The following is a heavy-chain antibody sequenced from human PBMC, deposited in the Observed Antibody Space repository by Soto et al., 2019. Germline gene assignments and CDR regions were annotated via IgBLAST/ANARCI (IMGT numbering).Heavy chain of an antibody. CDR2: IIPIFGTA. J-gene: IGHJ4*02. Sequence: GASVKVSCKASGGTFSSYAISWGRQAPGQGLEWMGGIIPIFGTANYAQKFQGRVTITADESTSTAYMELSSLRSEDTAVYYCAREALEYSSSDPFFDYWGQGTLVTVSS. V-gene: IGHV1-69*13. CDR3: AREALEYSSSDPFFDY. D-gene: IGHD6-6*01. CDR1: GGTFSSYA.